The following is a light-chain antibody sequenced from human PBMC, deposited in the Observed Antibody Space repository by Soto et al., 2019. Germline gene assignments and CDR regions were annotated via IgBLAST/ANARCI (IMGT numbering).Light chain of an antibody. CDR1: SSDVGGYNY. V-gene: IGLV2-8*01. CDR3: SSYAGSNNLV. CDR2: EAS. Sequence: QLVLTQPPSASGSPGQSVTISCTGTSSDVGGYNYVSWYQQHPGKAPKLIIYEASKRPSGVPDRFSGSKSGNTASLTVSGLQAEDEADYYCSSYAGSNNLVFGGGTKVTVL. J-gene: IGLJ2*01.